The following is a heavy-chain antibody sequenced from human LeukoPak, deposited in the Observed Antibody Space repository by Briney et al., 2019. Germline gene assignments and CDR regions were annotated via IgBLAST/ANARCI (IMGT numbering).Heavy chain of an antibody. D-gene: IGHD1-1*01. Sequence: PGRSLRLSCAASGFTFSSYGMHWVRQAPGKGLEWVAVISYDGSNKYYADSVKGRFTISRDNSKNTLYLQMNSLRAEDTAVYYCAKDSTGTDYWGQGTLVTVSS. V-gene: IGHV3-30*18. CDR2: ISYDGSNK. CDR1: GFTFSSYG. J-gene: IGHJ4*02. CDR3: AKDSTGTDY.